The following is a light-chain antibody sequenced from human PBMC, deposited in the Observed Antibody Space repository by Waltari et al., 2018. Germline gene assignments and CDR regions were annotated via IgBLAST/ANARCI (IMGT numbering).Light chain of an antibody. CDR3: QVWDSRTYV. J-gene: IGLJ1*01. CDR1: NIGSKN. CDR2: SCC. Sequence: SYELTQPLSVSVALGQTGKTTCEGNNIGSKNVYWYRQKPGQAPLLVIYSCCDRPSGIPERFSGSNSGNTATLTISRAQVVDEADYYCQVWDSRTYVFGTGTKVTVL. V-gene: IGLV3-9*01.